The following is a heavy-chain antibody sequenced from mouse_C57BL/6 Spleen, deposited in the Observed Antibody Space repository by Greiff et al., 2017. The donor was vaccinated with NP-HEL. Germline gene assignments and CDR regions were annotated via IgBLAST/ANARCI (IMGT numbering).Heavy chain of an antibody. D-gene: IGHD4-1*01. CDR2: IDPETGGT. CDR1: GYTFTDYE. J-gene: IGHJ2*01. Sequence: QVQLQQSGAELVRPGASVTLSCKASGYTFTDYEMHWVKQTPVHGLEWIGAIDPETGGTAYNQKFKGKAILTADKSSSTAYMELRSLTSEDSVVYYCTRSTGYYFDYWGQGTTLTVSS. V-gene: IGHV1-15*01. CDR3: TRSTGYYFDY.